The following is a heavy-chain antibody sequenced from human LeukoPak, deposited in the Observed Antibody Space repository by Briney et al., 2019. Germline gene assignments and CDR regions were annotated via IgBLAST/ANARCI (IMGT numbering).Heavy chain of an antibody. Sequence: GGSLRLSCAVSGFTFSDYYMSWIRQAPGRGLEWVAVISYDGSNKYYADSVKGRFTISRDNSKNTLYLQMNSLRAEDTAVYYCAKMPRYSSGWYRFDPWGQGTLVTVSS. CDR2: ISYDGSNK. D-gene: IGHD6-19*01. J-gene: IGHJ5*02. CDR1: GFTFSDYY. CDR3: AKMPRYSSGWYRFDP. V-gene: IGHV3-30*18.